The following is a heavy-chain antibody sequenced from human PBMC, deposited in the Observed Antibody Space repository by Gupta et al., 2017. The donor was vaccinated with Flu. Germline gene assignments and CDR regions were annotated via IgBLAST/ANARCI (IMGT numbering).Heavy chain of an antibody. CDR1: GGTFSSYA. CDR3: AREGPVAGTTWGFDY. J-gene: IGHJ4*02. D-gene: IGHD6-19*01. Sequence: QVQLVQSGAEVKKPGSSVKVSCTASGGTFSSYAISWVRQAPGQGLEWMGGIIPIVGTANYAQKFQGRVTITADKSTSTAYMELSSLRSEDTAVYYCAREGPVAGTTWGFDYWGQGTLVTVSS. CDR2: IIPIVGTA. V-gene: IGHV1-69*06.